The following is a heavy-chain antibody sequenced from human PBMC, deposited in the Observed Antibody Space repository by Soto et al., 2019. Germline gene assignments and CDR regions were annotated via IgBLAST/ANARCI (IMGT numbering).Heavy chain of an antibody. D-gene: IGHD2-15*01. V-gene: IGHV3-23*01. Sequence: PGGSLRLSCAASGFTFSSYAMSWVRQAPGKGLEWVSTISGSGGSTYYADSVKGRFTISRDNSKNTLYLQMNSLRAEDTAVYYCAKEVVAATDAEYFQHWGQGTLVTSPQ. CDR2: ISGSGGST. J-gene: IGHJ1*01. CDR3: AKEVVAATDAEYFQH. CDR1: GFTFSSYA.